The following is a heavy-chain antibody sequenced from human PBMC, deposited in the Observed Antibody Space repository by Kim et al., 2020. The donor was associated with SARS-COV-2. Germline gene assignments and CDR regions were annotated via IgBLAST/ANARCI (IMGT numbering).Heavy chain of an antibody. V-gene: IGHV1-69*13. CDR2: IIPIFGTA. D-gene: IGHD1-1*01. Sequence: SVKVSCKASGGTFSSYAISWVRQAPGQGLEWMGGIIPIFGTANYAQKFQGRVTITADESTSTAYMELSSLRSEDTAVYYCARVGSTGTTWWPVYYFDYWGQGTLVTVSS. CDR3: ARVGSTGTTWWPVYYFDY. CDR1: GGTFSSYA. J-gene: IGHJ4*02.